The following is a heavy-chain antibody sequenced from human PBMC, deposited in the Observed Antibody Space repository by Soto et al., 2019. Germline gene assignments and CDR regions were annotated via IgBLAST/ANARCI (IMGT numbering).Heavy chain of an antibody. CDR1: GYTFTGYY. CDR3: ARDVHDAFYI. V-gene: IGHV1-2*04. Sequence: QVQLVQSGAEVKKSGASVKVSCKASGYTFTGYYIHWVRQAPGQGLEWMGWINPNSGGTNYARNFQGWVTMTRDTSITTAYMELSRLKSDDTAVYYCARDVHDAFYIWGQGTMVTVSS. J-gene: IGHJ3*02. CDR2: INPNSGGT.